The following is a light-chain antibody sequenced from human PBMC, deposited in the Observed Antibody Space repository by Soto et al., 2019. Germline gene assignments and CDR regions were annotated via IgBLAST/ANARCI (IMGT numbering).Light chain of an antibody. V-gene: IGLV1-40*01. J-gene: IGLJ2*01. CDR3: QSYDSSLSGSV. CDR1: SSNIGAGYD. Sequence: QSVLTQPPSVSGAPGQRVTISCTGSSSNIGAGYDVHWYQQLPGTAPKLLIYGNSNRPSGVPDRFSGSKSGTSASLAITGLQPEDEEDYYCQSYDSSLSGSVFGGGTKLTVL. CDR2: GNS.